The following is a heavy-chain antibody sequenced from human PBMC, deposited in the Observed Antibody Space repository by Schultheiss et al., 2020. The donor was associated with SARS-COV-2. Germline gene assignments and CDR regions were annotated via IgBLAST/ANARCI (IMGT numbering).Heavy chain of an antibody. J-gene: IGHJ6*02. CDR2: INPNSGGT. D-gene: IGHD5/OR15-5a*01. CDR3: ASNVYDRPYYYYGMDV. Sequence: SVKVSCKASGGTFSSYAISWVRQATGQGLEWMGWINPNSGGTNYAQKFQGRVTITADESTSTAYMELSSLRSEDTAVYYCASNVYDRPYYYYGMDVWGQGTTVTVSS. V-gene: IGHV1-69*13. CDR1: GGTFSSYA.